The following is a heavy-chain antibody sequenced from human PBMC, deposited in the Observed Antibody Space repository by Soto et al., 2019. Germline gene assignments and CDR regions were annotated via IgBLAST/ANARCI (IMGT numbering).Heavy chain of an antibody. Sequence: QVQLVQSGAEVKKPGSSLKVSCKASGGTFSSYAISWVRQDPGQGLEWMGGIIPIFGTANYAQKFQGRVTITADESTSTAYMELSSLRSEDTAVYYCSRAMTTVTLFDYWGQGTLVTVSS. J-gene: IGHJ4*02. V-gene: IGHV1-69*01. CDR2: IIPIFGTA. CDR3: SRAMTTVTLFDY. D-gene: IGHD4-4*01. CDR1: GGTFSSYA.